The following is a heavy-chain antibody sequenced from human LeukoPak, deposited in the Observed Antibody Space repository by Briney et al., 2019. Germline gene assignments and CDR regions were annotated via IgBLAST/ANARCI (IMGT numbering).Heavy chain of an antibody. CDR3: VVNWNGDY. V-gene: IGHV3-23*05. CDR1: GFTFSNYA. D-gene: IGHD1-20*01. J-gene: IGHJ4*02. CDR2: ITNTGSTT. Sequence: GGSLRLSCAASGFTFSNYAMGWVRQAPGKGLEWVSIITNTGSTTYYAVSVKGRFTISRDNSKNTVYLQMNSLSPEDTAVYYCVVNWNGDYWGQGTLVTVSS.